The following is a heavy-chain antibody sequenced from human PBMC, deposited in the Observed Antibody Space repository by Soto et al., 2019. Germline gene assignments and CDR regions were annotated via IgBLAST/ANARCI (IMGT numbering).Heavy chain of an antibody. CDR1: GGSFSGYY. CDR2: INHSGST. CDR3: AGEDIVVVVAAIPDAFDI. V-gene: IGHV4-34*01. Sequence: ASETLSLTCAVYGGSFSGYYWSWIRQPPGKGLEWIGEINHSGSTNYNPSLKSRVTISVDTSKNQFSLKLSSVTAADTAVYYCAGEDIVVVVAAIPDAFDIWGQGTMVTVSS. J-gene: IGHJ3*02. D-gene: IGHD2-15*01.